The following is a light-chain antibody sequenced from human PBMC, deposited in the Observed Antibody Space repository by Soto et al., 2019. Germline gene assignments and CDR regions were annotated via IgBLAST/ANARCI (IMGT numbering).Light chain of an antibody. J-gene: IGKJ4*01. V-gene: IGKV3D-15*01. Sequence: EIVMTQSPATLSVSAGERVTLSCRASPSVSSNLAWYQQKPGQAPSLLIYGASTRATGIPARFSGSGSVTDFTLTISSLQSEDFAVYYWQQYNNWPPLTFGGGTMVEIK. CDR3: QQYNNWPPLT. CDR2: GAS. CDR1: PSVSSN.